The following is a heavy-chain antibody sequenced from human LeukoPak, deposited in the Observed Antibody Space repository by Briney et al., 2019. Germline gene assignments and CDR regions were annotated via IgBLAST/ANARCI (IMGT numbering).Heavy chain of an antibody. V-gene: IGHV3-74*01. CDR3: ARRGSGYDAAPTGMDV. Sequence: GGSLRLSCAASGFTFSSYWMHWVRQAPGKGLVWVSRINSDGSSTSYADSVKGRFTISRDNAKNTLYLQMNSLRAEDTAVYYCARRGSGYDAAPTGMDVWGQGTRVTVSS. J-gene: IGHJ6*02. CDR2: INSDGSST. D-gene: IGHD5-12*01. CDR1: GFTFSSYW.